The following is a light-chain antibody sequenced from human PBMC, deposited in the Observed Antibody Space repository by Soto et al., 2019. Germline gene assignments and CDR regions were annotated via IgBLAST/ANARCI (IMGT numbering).Light chain of an antibody. J-gene: IGKJ4*01. CDR1: QSVAGN. V-gene: IGKV3-15*01. CDR2: GVS. CDR3: QQSNNWPPLT. Sequence: EIVMTQSPATLSVSPGETATLSCRASQSVAGNLAWYQQKPGQPPRLLIYGVSTRANGVPARFSGSGSETGFSLTISSLQIEDFALYYCQQSNNWPPLTFGGGTKVEIK.